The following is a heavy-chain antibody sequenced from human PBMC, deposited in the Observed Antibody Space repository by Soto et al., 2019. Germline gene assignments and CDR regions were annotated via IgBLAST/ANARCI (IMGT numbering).Heavy chain of an antibody. D-gene: IGHD6-13*01. CDR2: IYWDDDK. J-gene: IGHJ4*02. CDR1: GFSLSTSGVG. Sequence: QITLKESGPPLVKPTQTLTLTCTFSGFSLSTSGVGVGWIRQPPGKALEWLALIYWDDDKRYSPSLKSRLTITKDTSKNPVVLTMTNMDPVDTATYYCAHSFSAAAVVDYWGQGTLVTVSS. CDR3: AHSFSAAAVVDY. V-gene: IGHV2-5*02.